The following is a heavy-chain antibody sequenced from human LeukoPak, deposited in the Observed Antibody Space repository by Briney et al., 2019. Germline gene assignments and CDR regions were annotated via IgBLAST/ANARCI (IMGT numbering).Heavy chain of an antibody. J-gene: IGHJ4*02. D-gene: IGHD6-13*01. CDR2: IWYDGSNK. V-gene: IGHV3-33*08. Sequence: GESLRLSCAASGFTFSIYAMSWVRQAPGKGLEWVAVIWYDGSNKFYADSVKGRFTISRDNSKNTLYLQMNSLRAEDAAVYYCARDRAAADLDYWGQGTLVTVSS. CDR1: GFTFSIYA. CDR3: ARDRAAADLDY.